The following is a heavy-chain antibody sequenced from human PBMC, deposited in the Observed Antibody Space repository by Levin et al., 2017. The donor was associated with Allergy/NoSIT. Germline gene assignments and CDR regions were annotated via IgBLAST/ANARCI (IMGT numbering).Heavy chain of an antibody. CDR3: AKGSGVVIIDQGGFDY. CDR1: GFTFDDYA. CDR2: ISWNSGSI. D-gene: IGHD3-3*01. Sequence: PGGSLRLSCAASGFTFDDYAMHWVRQAPGKGLEWVSGISWNSGSIGYADSVKGRFTISRDNAKNSLYLQMNSLRAEDTALYYCAKGSGVVIIDQGGFDYWGQGTLVTVSS. V-gene: IGHV3-9*01. J-gene: IGHJ4*02.